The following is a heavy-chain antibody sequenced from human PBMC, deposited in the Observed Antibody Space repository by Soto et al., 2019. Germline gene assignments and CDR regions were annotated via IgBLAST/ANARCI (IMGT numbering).Heavy chain of an antibody. CDR1: GFTFNIYA. V-gene: IGHV3-30-3*01. Sequence: GGSLRLSCAASGFTFNIYALHWVRQAPGKGLEWVAVISFDGTKKYYSDSVKGRFTISRDNLKNTLYLQMNNLRVEDTALYFCAREDYYGYSYIYYGLDVWGQGTTVTVSS. CDR3: AREDYYGYSYIYYGLDV. CDR2: ISFDGTKK. J-gene: IGHJ6*02. D-gene: IGHD5-18*01.